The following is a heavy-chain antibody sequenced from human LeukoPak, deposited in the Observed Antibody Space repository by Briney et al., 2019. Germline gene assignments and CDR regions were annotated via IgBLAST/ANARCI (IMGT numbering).Heavy chain of an antibody. D-gene: IGHD3-10*01. CDR2: IYPGDSDT. CDR1: GYSFTSY. Sequence: GESLKISCKGSGYSFTSYGWVRQMPGKGLEWMGIIYPGDSDTRYSPSFQGQVTISADKSISTAYLQWSSLNASDTAMYYCARTSITMVRGVIIINWFDPWGQGTLVTVSS. J-gene: IGHJ5*02. V-gene: IGHV5-51*01. CDR3: ARTSITMVRGVIIINWFDP.